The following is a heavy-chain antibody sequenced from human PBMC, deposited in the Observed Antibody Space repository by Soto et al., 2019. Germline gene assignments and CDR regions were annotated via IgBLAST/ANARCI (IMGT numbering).Heavy chain of an antibody. V-gene: IGHV1-69*01. CDR3: ASVCSGGSCYGWFWFDP. D-gene: IGHD2-15*01. CDR2: IIPIFGTA. CDR1: GGTFSSYA. J-gene: IGHJ5*02. Sequence: QVQLVQSGAEVKKPGSSVKVSCKASGGTFSSYAISWVRQAPGQGLEWMGGIIPIFGTANYAQKFQGRVTITADESTSTAYMELSSLRSEDKAVYYCASVCSGGSCYGWFWFDPWGQGTLVTVSS.